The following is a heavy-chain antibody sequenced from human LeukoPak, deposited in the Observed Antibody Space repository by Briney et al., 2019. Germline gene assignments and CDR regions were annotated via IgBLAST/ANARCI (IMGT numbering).Heavy chain of an antibody. CDR1: GFTFSSYE. D-gene: IGHD3-10*01. J-gene: IGHJ4*02. CDR2: ISSSGSTI. CDR3: ARDQVWYYYGSGRNHYFDY. Sequence: GGSLRLSCAASGFTFSSYEMNWVRQAPGKGLEWVSYISSSGSTIYYADSVKGRFTISRDNAQNSLYLQMNSLRAEDTAVYYCARDQVWYYYGSGRNHYFDYWGQGTLVTVSS. V-gene: IGHV3-48*03.